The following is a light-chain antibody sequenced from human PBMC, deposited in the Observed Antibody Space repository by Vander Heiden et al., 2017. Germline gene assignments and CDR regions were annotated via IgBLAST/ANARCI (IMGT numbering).Light chain of an antibody. CDR3: QQRSNWPPLT. V-gene: IGKV3-11*01. Sequence: EIVLTPSPATLSLSPGERATLSCRASQSVSSYLAWYQQKPGQAPRLLIYYASNRATGIPARFSGSGSGTDFTLTISSLEPEDFAVYYCQQRSNWPPLTFGGGTKVEIK. CDR1: QSVSSY. CDR2: YAS. J-gene: IGKJ4*01.